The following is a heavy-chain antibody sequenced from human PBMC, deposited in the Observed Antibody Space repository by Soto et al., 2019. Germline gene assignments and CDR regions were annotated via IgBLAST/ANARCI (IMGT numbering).Heavy chain of an antibody. J-gene: IGHJ4*02. CDR3: TRETVAGITGLDY. CDR1: GFNVGAFA. D-gene: IGHD1-20*01. Sequence: GSLQLSCSSSGFNVGAFAVNWVRQAPGKGLEWVSGISVSDAFIYYADSVRGRFSISRDASENILYLQMNSLRVDDTALYYCTRETVAGITGLDYWGPGTLVTVYS. V-gene: IGHV3-23*01. CDR2: ISVSDAFI.